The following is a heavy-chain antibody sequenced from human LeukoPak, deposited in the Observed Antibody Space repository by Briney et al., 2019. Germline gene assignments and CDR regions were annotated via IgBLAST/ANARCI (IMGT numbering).Heavy chain of an antibody. V-gene: IGHV4-59*01. CDR3: ARDRGGSGWSREYYFDY. D-gene: IGHD6-19*01. J-gene: IGHJ4*02. Sequence: SETLSLTCTVSGGSISTYYWSWIRQPPGKGLEWVGYIYYSGSTNYNPSLKIRVTISVDTSKNLFSLKLSSVTAADTAVYYCARDRGGSGWSREYYFDYWGQGTLVTVSS. CDR2: IYYSGST. CDR1: GGSISTYY.